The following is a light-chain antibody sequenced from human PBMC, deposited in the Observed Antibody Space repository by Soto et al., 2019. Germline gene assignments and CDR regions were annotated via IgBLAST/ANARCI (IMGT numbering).Light chain of an antibody. CDR1: QSLLDSDDGNTY. CDR2: TVS. Sequence: DIVMTQTPLSLAVTPGEPASISCRSSQSLLDSDDGNTYLDWYLQKPGQSPQLLIYTVSYRASGVPDRFSGSGSGTDFTLKISRVEAEDVGVYYCMQSVQFPLTFGEGTTVDIK. CDR3: MQSVQFPLT. J-gene: IGKJ4*01. V-gene: IGKV2-40*01.